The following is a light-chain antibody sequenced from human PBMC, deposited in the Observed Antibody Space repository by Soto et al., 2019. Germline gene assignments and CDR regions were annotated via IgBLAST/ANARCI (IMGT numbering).Light chain of an antibody. J-gene: IGKJ2*01. CDR2: AAS. CDR1: QSISSY. V-gene: IGKV1-39*01. CDR3: QQSYSTPYT. Sequence: DIQMTQSPSSLSASVGDRVTITCRASQSISSYLNWYQQKPGKAPKLLIYAASSLQSGVPSRFSGSGSGTVFTLTISSLQPEDFTTYYCQQSYSTPYTFGQGTKV.